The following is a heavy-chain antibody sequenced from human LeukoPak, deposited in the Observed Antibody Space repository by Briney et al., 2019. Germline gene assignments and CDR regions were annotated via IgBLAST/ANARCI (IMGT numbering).Heavy chain of an antibody. V-gene: IGHV1-2*02. CDR3: AREEGWLQSWWYFDY. D-gene: IGHD5-24*01. CDR2: INPNSGGT. J-gene: IGHJ4*02. Sequence: GASVKVSCKASGYTFTGYYMHWVRQAPGQGLEWMGWINPNSGGTNYAQKFQGRVTMTRDTSISTAYMELSRLRSDDTAVYYCAREEGWLQSWWYFDYWGQGTLVTVSP. CDR1: GYTFTGYY.